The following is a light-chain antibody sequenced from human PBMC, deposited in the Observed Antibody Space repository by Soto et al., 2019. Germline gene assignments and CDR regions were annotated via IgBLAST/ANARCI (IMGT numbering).Light chain of an antibody. CDR1: SSDVGGYNY. V-gene: IGLV2-14*01. Sequence: ALTQPASVSGSPGQSITISCTGTSSDVGGYNYVSWYQHHPGKAPKLMIFEVSNRPSGVSNRFSGSKSGNTASLTISGLQAEDEADYYCTSYTSSSTYVFGTGTKLTVL. CDR3: TSYTSSSTYV. J-gene: IGLJ1*01. CDR2: EVS.